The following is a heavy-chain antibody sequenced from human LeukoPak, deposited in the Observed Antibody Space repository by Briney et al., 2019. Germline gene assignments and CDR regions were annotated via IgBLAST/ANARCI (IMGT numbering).Heavy chain of an antibody. D-gene: IGHD3-10*01. V-gene: IGHV4-59*01. J-gene: IGHJ6*04. CDR2: SWSS. Sequence: PSETLSLTCTVSGDSFSDYYWTWIRQPPGEGLEWVGYSWSSNYNPSLKSRVTISVATSKRHFSLTLSSVTAADTAVYYCARTRRHYFGSGKTLTPWPAGLDIWGEGTTVIVSA. CDR3: ARTRRHYFGSGKTLTPWPAGLDI. CDR1: GDSFSDYY.